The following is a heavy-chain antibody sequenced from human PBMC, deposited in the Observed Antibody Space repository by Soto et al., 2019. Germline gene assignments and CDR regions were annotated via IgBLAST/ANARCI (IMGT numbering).Heavy chain of an antibody. V-gene: IGHV4-34*01. Sequence: QVQLQQWGAGLLKPSETLSLTCAVYGGSFSGYYWSWIRQPPGKGLEWIGEINHSGRTTYNPSVRSRVTIAVDKSTNHFSLKRRSVTATDTALYDCATRLCGGDCYSIDYWGQGTLVTVSS. D-gene: IGHD2-21*02. CDR1: GGSFSGYY. CDR3: ATRLCGGDCYSIDY. CDR2: INHSGRT. J-gene: IGHJ4*02.